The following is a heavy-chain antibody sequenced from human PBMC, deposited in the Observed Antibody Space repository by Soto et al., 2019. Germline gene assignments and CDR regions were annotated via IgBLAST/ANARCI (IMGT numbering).Heavy chain of an antibody. Sequence: PSETLPLTCTVSGDSISSGSYWGWIRQPPGEGPEWIASIYHGGTTFYNPSLKSRISISVDTSKNQFSLRLTPVTAADTATYYCARVHVMVVAGSTFDYWGRGTLVTVSS. D-gene: IGHD6-19*01. CDR2: IYHGGTT. CDR1: GDSISSGSY. V-gene: IGHV4-38-2*02. J-gene: IGHJ4*03. CDR3: ARVHVMVVAGSTFDY.